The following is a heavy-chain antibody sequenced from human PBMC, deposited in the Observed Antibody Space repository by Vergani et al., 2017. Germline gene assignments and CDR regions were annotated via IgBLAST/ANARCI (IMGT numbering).Heavy chain of an antibody. J-gene: IGHJ6*02. D-gene: IGHD2-15*01. Sequence: EVQLVESGGGLVKPGGSLRLSCAASGFTFSSYSMNWVRQAPGKGLEWVSSISSSSSYIYYADSVKGRFTISRDNAKNSLYLQMNSLRAEDTAVYYCARDGGGGYYYYYYGMDVWGQGTTVTVSS. CDR1: GFTFSSYS. CDR2: ISSSSSYI. V-gene: IGHV3-21*01. CDR3: ARDGGGGYYYYYYGMDV.